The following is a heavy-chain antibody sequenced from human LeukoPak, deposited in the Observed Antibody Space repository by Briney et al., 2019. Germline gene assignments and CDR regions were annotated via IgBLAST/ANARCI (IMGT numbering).Heavy chain of an antibody. J-gene: IGHJ5*02. CDR1: GYTLTELS. V-gene: IGHV1-24*01. CDR3: ATGPQIWRQDGWFDP. D-gene: IGHD5-24*01. CDR2: FDPEDGET. Sequence: GASVKASCKVSGYTLTELSMHWVRQAPGKGLEWMGGFDPEDGETIYAQKFQGRVTMTEDTSTDTAYMELSSLRSEHTAVYYCATGPQIWRQDGWFDPWGQGTLVTVSS.